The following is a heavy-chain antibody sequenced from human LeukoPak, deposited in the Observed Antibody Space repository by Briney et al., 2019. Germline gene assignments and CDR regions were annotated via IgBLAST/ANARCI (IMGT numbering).Heavy chain of an antibody. J-gene: IGHJ5*02. V-gene: IGHV3-23*01. CDR1: GFTFSSYA. Sequence: GGSLRLSCSVSGFTFSSYAMHWVRQAPGKGLEWVSAISGSGGSTYYADSAKGRFTISRDNFKNTLYLQMNSLRAEDTAVYYCAKDRYYYYSSGYSGGVWFGRWGQGTLVTVSS. CDR3: AKDRYYYYSSGYSGGVWFGR. CDR2: ISGSGGST. D-gene: IGHD3-22*01.